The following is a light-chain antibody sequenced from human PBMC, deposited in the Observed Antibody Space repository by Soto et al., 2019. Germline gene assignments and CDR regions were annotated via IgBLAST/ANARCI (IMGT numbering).Light chain of an antibody. CDR3: QQYGRSPRST. CDR2: GAS. J-gene: IGKJ4*01. V-gene: IGKV3-20*01. Sequence: DIQMTQSPSTLSASVGDRVTVTCRASQSISRWLAWYQQKPGQAPRLLIRGASRRATGIPDRFSGSASGTDFTLTISRLEPEDFAVYYCQQYGRSPRSTFGGGTKVDIK. CDR1: QSISRW.